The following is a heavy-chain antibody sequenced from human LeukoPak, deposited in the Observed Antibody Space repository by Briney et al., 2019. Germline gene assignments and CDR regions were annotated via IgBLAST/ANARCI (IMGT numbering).Heavy chain of an antibody. CDR1: GGSISNYY. CDR2: IYYTGST. D-gene: IGHD6-6*01. CDR3: ARWGSIAVARFDY. J-gene: IGHJ4*02. V-gene: IGHV4-59*01. Sequence: SETLSLTCTVSGGSISNYYWSWIRQPPGKGLEWIGYIYYTGSTNYNPSLTSRVNISVDTSKNQFSLNLTSVTAADTAVYYCARWGSIAVARFDYWGQGTLVTVSA.